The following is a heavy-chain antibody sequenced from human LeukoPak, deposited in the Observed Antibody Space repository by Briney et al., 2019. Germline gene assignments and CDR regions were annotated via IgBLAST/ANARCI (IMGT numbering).Heavy chain of an antibody. Sequence: WASVSLSSTPSVGTFTTFAISWGRQAPGPGLEWMGGIIPIFGTANYAQKFQGRVTITSAESTSTTYMELSRLRYEKTAVDCCSRDSPYYGSSGSVFDYWGQGTLVTVSA. V-gene: IGHV1-69*13. CDR1: VGTFTTFA. J-gene: IGHJ4*02. CDR2: IIPIFGTA. D-gene: IGHD3-22*01. CDR3: SRDSPYYGSSGSVFDY.